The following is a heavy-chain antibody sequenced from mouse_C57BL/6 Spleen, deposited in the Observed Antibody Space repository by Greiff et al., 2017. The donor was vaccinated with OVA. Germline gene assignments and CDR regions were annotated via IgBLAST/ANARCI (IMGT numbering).Heavy chain of an antibody. CDR1: GYTFTSYW. D-gene: IGHD1-1*01. V-gene: IGHV1-52*01. J-gene: IGHJ1*03. Sequence: QVQLQQPGAELVRPGSSVKLSCKASGYTFTSYWMHWVKQRPIQGLEWIGNIDPSDSETHYNQKFKDKATLTVDKSSSTAYMQLSSLTSEDSAVYYCAIPPFAGSSSRYFDVWGTGTTVTVSS. CDR3: AIPPFAGSSSRYFDV. CDR2: IDPSDSET.